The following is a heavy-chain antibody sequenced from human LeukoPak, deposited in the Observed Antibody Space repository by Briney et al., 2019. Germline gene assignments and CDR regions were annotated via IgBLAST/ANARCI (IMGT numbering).Heavy chain of an antibody. CDR1: GGSFSGYY. CDR3: ASGNTGYDRDSFDI. V-gene: IGHV4-34*01. CDR2: INHSGST. D-gene: IGHD5-12*01. Sequence: NPSETLSLTCAVYGGSFSGYYWSWIRQPPGKGLEWIGEINHSGSTNYNPSLKSRVTISVDTSKNQFSLKLSSMTAADTAVYYCASGNTGYDRDSFDIWGQGTMVTVSS. J-gene: IGHJ3*02.